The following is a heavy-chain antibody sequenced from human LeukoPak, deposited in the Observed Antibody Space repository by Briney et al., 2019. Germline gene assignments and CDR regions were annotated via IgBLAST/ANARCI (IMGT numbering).Heavy chain of an antibody. CDR3: ARRRDYFDY. Sequence: GGSLRLSCAASGFTFSDYYMSWIRQAPGKGLEWLSYISSSGSTIYYTDSVKGRFTISRDNAKNSLFLEVNSLRAEDTAVYYCARRRDYFDYWGQGTLVTVSS. V-gene: IGHV3-11*01. J-gene: IGHJ4*02. CDR2: ISSSGSTI. CDR1: GFTFSDYY.